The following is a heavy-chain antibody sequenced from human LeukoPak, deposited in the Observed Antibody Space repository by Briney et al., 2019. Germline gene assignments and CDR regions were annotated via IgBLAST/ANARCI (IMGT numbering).Heavy chain of an antibody. CDR3: ARVPSGSYSISYYYYYGMDV. J-gene: IGHJ6*02. CDR1: GYTFTSYD. CDR2: MNPNSGNT. D-gene: IGHD1-26*01. V-gene: IGHV1-8*01. Sequence: ASVKVSCKASGYTFTSYDINWVRQATGQGLEWMGWMNPNSGNTGYAQKFRGRVTMTRNTSISTAYMELSSLRSEDTAVYYCARVPSGSYSISYYYYYGMDVWGQGTTVTVSS.